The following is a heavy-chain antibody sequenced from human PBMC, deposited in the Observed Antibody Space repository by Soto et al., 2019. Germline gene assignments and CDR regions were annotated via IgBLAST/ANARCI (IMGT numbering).Heavy chain of an antibody. Sequence: QVQLVQSGAEVKKPGASMKVSCKASGYTFTDYYLHWVRQAPGQGLEWMGQINPNTGGTNYAQKFQGRVSMTRDTSTSTAYMVLSSLRSDDTAVYYCARINSDSWFIVLFLYWGQGTLVTVSS. D-gene: IGHD6-13*01. CDR2: INPNTGGT. J-gene: IGHJ4*02. CDR1: GYTFTDYY. V-gene: IGHV1-2*06. CDR3: ARINSDSWFIVLFLY.